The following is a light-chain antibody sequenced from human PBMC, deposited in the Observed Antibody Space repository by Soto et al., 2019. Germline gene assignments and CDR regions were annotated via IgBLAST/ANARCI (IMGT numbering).Light chain of an antibody. Sequence: EIVMTQSPATLSVSPGERATLSCRASQSVSSNLAWYQQKPGQAPRLLIYGASSRATGIPDRFSGSGSGTDFTLTISRLEPEDFAVYYCQQYGSSPPITFGQGIRLEI. J-gene: IGKJ5*01. CDR3: QQYGSSPPIT. V-gene: IGKV3-20*01. CDR1: QSVSSN. CDR2: GAS.